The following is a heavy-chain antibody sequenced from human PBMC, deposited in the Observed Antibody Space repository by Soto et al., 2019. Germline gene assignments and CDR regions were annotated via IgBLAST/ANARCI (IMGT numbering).Heavy chain of an antibody. CDR2: ISGTGDTT. CDR1: GVTFSSHA. D-gene: IGHD2-2*01. J-gene: IGHJ4*02. CDR3: AKDRELPPVPAATYFDY. V-gene: IGHV3-23*01. Sequence: GGSLRLSCAASGVTFSSHAMTWVRQAPGKGLEWVSGISGTGDTTYYADSVKGRFTISRDNSKNTLYLQMNSLRAEDTAVYYCAKDRELPPVPAATYFDYWGQGTLVTVSS.